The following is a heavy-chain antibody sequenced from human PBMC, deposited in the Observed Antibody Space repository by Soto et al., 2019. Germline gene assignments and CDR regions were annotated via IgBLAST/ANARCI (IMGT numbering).Heavy chain of an antibody. V-gene: IGHV3-23*01. D-gene: IGHD1-1*01. CDR2: VSGGGGTT. Sequence: HPGGSLRLSCAASGFTFSSYGMIWVRQAPGKGLEWVSAVSGGGGTTYYADSVKGRFTISRDNSKSTQYLQMNSLRAEDTAVYYCAKDRLAGTTLRKEFGPWGQGALVTVSS. CDR1: GFTFSSYG. J-gene: IGHJ5*02. CDR3: AKDRLAGTTLRKEFGP.